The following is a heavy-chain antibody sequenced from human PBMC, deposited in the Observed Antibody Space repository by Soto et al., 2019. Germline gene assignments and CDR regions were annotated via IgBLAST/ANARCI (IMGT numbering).Heavy chain of an antibody. CDR1: GGSVSGYY. CDR3: ARHAVIARFENGLDV. J-gene: IGHJ6*04. V-gene: IGHV4-59*08. CDR2: ICYKGNT. Sequence: SETLCLPCTVSGGSVSGYYLSWIRQPPGKGLDWFRYICYKGNTVYSPALNRRVTISVDTAKDQVSLQLASVTAADTAVYYCARHAVIARFENGLDVWGKGTMVTVS. D-gene: IGHD3-3*01.